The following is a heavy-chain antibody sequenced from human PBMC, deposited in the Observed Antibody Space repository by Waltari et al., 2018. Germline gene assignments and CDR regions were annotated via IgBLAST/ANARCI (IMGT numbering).Heavy chain of an antibody. CDR1: GGSFSGYY. CDR3: ARVGQIAAAGTVSDY. CDR2: INHSGST. V-gene: IGHV4-34*01. D-gene: IGHD6-13*01. J-gene: IGHJ4*02. Sequence: QVQLQQWGAELLSPSETLSLTCAVYGGSFSGYYWSWIRQPPGKGLEWIGEINHSGSTNYNPSLKSRVTISVDTSKNQFSLKLSSVTAADTAVYYCARVGQIAAAGTVSDYWGQGTLVTVSS.